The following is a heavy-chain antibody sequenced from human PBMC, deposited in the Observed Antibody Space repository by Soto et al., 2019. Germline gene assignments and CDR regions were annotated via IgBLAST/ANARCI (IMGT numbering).Heavy chain of an antibody. J-gene: IGHJ4*02. CDR3: SRDWSAATAFDY. V-gene: IGHV3-7*03. Sequence: VGSLRLSCAASGFTFSNYWMSWVRQAPGKGLEWVAKIKEDGSEKYYVDSVKGRFTISRDNAKNSLFLQMNRLRAEDKAVYYCSRDWSAATAFDYWGQGTLVTVSS. D-gene: IGHD2-15*01. CDR2: IKEDGSEK. CDR1: GFTFSNYW.